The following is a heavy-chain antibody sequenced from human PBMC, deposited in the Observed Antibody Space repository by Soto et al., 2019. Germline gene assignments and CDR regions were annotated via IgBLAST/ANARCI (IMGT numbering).Heavy chain of an antibody. D-gene: IGHD2-15*01. CDR2: INPGRNSA. V-gene: IGHV1-46*01. J-gene: IGHJ4*02. CDR3: AGASSRASSVVAAY. CDR1: NDSLSSHF. Sequence: PSVKVSCKASNDSLSSHFIHWVRQAPGEGLEWMGIINPGRNSASYSKEFQGRLTLTSDMPSRTVYMQLSNLRSDDTAVYYCAGASSRASSVVAAYWGQGTLVTVS.